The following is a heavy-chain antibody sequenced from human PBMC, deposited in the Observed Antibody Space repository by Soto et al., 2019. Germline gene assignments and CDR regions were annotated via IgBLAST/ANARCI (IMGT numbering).Heavy chain of an antibody. CDR1: GGSISSYY. D-gene: IGHD3-22*01. V-gene: IGHV4-59*01. Sequence: SETLSLTCTVSGGSISSYYWSWIRQPPGKGLEWIGYIYYSGRLNYNPSLRSRVTISPDTSKNQFSLRLSSVTAADTAVYYCARDLGYDSSGYFVDYWGQGILVTVSS. CDR3: ARDLGYDSSGYFVDY. J-gene: IGHJ4*02. CDR2: IYYSGRL.